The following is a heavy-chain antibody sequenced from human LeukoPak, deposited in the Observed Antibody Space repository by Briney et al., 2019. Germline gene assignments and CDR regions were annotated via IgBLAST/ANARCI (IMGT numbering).Heavy chain of an antibody. CDR1: GGSISSYY. V-gene: IGHV4-34*01. J-gene: IGHJ2*01. CDR2: INHSGST. Sequence: SETLSLTCTVSGGSISSYYWSWIRQPPGKGLEWIGEINHSGSTNYNPSLKSRVTISVDTSKNQFSLKLSSVTAADTAVYYCAGGRRYSGYDSRYFDLWGRGTLVTVSS. CDR3: AGGRRYSGYDSRYFDL. D-gene: IGHD5-12*01.